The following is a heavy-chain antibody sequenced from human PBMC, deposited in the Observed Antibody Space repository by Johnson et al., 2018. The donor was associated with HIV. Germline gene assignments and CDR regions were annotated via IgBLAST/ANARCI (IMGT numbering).Heavy chain of an antibody. V-gene: IGHV3-7*01. Sequence: EVQLVESGGGLVQPGGSLRLSCAASGFTFSSYWMSWVRQAPGKGLEWVANIRQDGSERYYVDSVKGRFTISRDNAKNSLYLQMNSLRAEDTAVYYCARERATLWFRASGAAFDIWGQGTMVTVSS. J-gene: IGHJ3*02. CDR3: ARERATLWFRASGAAFDI. CDR1: GFTFSSYW. D-gene: IGHD3-10*01. CDR2: IRQDGSER.